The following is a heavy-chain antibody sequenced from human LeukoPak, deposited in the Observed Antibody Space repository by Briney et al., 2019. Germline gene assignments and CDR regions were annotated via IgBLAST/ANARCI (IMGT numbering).Heavy chain of an antibody. Sequence: SETLSLTCTVSGGSISSGSYYWSWIRQPAGKGLEWIGRIYTSGSTNYNPSLKSRVTISVDTSKNQFSLKLSSVTAADTAVYYCARSGDFRSGYNMDVWGKGTTVTVSS. V-gene: IGHV4-61*02. CDR3: ARSGDFRSGYNMDV. D-gene: IGHD3-3*01. J-gene: IGHJ6*03. CDR1: GGSISSGSYY. CDR2: IYTSGST.